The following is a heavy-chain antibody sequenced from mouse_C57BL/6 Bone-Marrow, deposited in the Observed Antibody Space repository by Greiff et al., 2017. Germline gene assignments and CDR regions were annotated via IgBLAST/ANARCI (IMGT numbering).Heavy chain of an antibody. V-gene: IGHV1-52*01. CDR1: GYTFTSYW. Sequence: QVQLQQPGAELVRPGSSVKLSCKASGYTFTSYWMHWVKQRPIQGLEWIGNIDPSDSETHYNQKFKDKATLTVDKSSSTAYMQLSSLTSEDSAVYYGARGGSYWYFDVWGTGTTVTVSS. J-gene: IGHJ1*03. CDR2: IDPSDSET. CDR3: ARGGSYWYFDV.